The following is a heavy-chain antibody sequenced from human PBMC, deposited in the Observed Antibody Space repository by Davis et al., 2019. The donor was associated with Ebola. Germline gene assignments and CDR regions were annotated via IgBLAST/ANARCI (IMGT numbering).Heavy chain of an antibody. V-gene: IGHV4-59*12. J-gene: IGHJ6*02. CDR3: ARGRAPLYCSGGSCYSGSRYYYYYGMDV. D-gene: IGHD2-15*01. Sequence: SETLSLTCTVSGGSISSYYWSWIRQPPGKGLEWIGYNYYSGSTNYNPSLKSRVTISVDTSKNQFSLKLSSVTAADTAVYYCARGRAPLYCSGGSCYSGSRYYYYYGMDVWGQGTTVTVSS. CDR1: GGSISSYY. CDR2: NYYSGST.